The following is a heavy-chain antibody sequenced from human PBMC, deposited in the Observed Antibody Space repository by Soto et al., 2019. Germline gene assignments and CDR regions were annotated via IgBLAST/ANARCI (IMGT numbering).Heavy chain of an antibody. CDR3: ARDPWAADY. J-gene: IGHJ4*02. D-gene: IGHD3-16*01. V-gene: IGHV3-66*01. Sequence: GGSLRLSCAASGFTVSTKYMSWVRQAPGKGLEWVSVIYSGGSTFYADSVRGRFTISRDNSKNTVNLQMNSLRAEDTAVYYCARDPWAADYWGQGTLVTISS. CDR1: GFTVSTKY. CDR2: IYSGGST.